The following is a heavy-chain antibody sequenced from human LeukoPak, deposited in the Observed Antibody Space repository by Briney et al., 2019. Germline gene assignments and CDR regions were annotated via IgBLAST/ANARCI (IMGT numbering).Heavy chain of an antibody. V-gene: IGHV4-59*01. J-gene: IGHJ4*02. CDR2: IYYSGST. CDR1: GGSISGYY. Sequence: SETLSLTCTVSGGSISGYYWSWIRQPPGKGLEWIGYIYYSGSTNYNPSLKSRVTISVDTSKNQFSLKLSSVTAADTAVYYCAAYYYGSGSYVYWGQGTLVTVSS. CDR3: AAYYYGSGSYVY. D-gene: IGHD3-10*01.